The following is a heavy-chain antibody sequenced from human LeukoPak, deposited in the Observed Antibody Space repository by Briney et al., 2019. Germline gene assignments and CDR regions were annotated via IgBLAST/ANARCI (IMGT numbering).Heavy chain of an antibody. CDR2: INHSGST. CDR1: GGSFSGYY. D-gene: IGHD3-22*01. J-gene: IGHJ4*02. CDR3: ARGRGYSSGHYGY. Sequence: KPSVTLSLTCAVYGGSFSGYYWSWIRQPPGKGLEWIGEINHSGSTNYNPSLKSRVTISVDTSKNQFSLKLSSVTAADTAVYYCARGRGYSSGHYGYWGQGTLVTV. V-gene: IGHV4-34*01.